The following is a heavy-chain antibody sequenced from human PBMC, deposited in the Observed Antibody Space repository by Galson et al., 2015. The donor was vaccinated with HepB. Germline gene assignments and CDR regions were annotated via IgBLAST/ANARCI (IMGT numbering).Heavy chain of an antibody. CDR3: ARAGPIRGVYYDSSGYPYFDY. V-gene: IGHV1-2*02. D-gene: IGHD3-22*01. CDR2: INPNSGGT. CDR1: GYTFTGYY. J-gene: IGHJ4*02. Sequence: SVKVSCKASGYTFTGYYMHWVRQAPGQGLEWTGWINPNSGGTNYAQKFQGRVTMTRDTSISTAYMELSRLRSDDTAVYYCARAGPIRGVYYDSSGYPYFDYWGQGTLVTVSS.